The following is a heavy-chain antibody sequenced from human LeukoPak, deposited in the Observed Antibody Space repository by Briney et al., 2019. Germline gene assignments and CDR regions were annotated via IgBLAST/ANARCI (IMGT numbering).Heavy chain of an antibody. Sequence: GGSLRLPCAASGFTFSSYWMSWVRQAPGKGLEWVANIKQDGSEKYYVDSVKGRFTISRDNAKNSLYLQMNSLRAEDTAVYYCARDISDQYGDYFDYWGQGTLVTVSS. CDR1: GFTFSSYW. V-gene: IGHV3-7*01. CDR3: ARDISDQYGDYFDY. CDR2: IKQDGSEK. J-gene: IGHJ4*02. D-gene: IGHD2-2*01.